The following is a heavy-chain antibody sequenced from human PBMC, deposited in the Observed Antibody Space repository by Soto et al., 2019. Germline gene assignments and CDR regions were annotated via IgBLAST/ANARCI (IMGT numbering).Heavy chain of an antibody. V-gene: IGHV4-39*02. CDR3: ARLGEIGDFWSGYKSYNWFDP. D-gene: IGHD3-3*01. CDR2: IYSSGNT. Sequence: SETLSLTCTVSGVSSSSTSYYWGWIRQPPGKGLEWIGSIYSSGNTYYNPSLKSRVTISVDTSKSHPSLKLSSVTAADTAVYYCARLGEIGDFWSGYKSYNWFDPWGQGTLVTVSS. J-gene: IGHJ5*02. CDR1: GVSSSSTSYY.